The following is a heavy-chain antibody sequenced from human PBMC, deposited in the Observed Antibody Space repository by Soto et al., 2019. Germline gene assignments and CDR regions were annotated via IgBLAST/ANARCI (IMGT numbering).Heavy chain of an antibody. D-gene: IGHD2-8*01. Sequence: EVQLVESGGGLVQPGGSLRLSCAASGFTFSSYWMHWVRQAPGKGLVWVSRINNDGSITNHTDSVKGRFTMSRDNAKTTLHLQMNSLRAEDTAVYYCARSTNGSFDYWGQGTLVTVSS. CDR1: GFTFSSYW. V-gene: IGHV3-74*01. CDR3: ARSTNGSFDY. CDR2: INNDGSIT. J-gene: IGHJ4*02.